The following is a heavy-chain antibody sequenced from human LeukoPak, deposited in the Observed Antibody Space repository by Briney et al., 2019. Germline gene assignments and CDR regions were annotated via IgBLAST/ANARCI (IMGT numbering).Heavy chain of an antibody. Sequence: GGSLRLSCSASGFTFGDYAMNWVRQAPGKGLEWVGFIRSKAYGGTTEYAASVKGRFTISRDDSKSIAYLQMNSLKTEDTAVYYCTRDQSPFYYYYGMDVWGQGTTVTVSS. CDR2: IRSKAYGGTT. V-gene: IGHV3-49*04. J-gene: IGHJ6*02. CDR1: GFTFGDYA. CDR3: TRDQSPFYYYYGMDV.